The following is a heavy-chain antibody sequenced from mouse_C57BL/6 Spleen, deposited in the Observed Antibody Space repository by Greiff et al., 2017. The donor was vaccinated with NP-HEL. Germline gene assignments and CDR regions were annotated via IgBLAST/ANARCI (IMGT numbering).Heavy chain of an antibody. CDR1: GYTFTSYW. D-gene: IGHD2-4*01. CDR2: IDPTDSYT. CDR3: ERALSYYYDNAYYFDY. Sequence: VQLQQPGAELVKPGASVKLSCKASGYTFTSYWMQWVKQRPGQGLEWIGEIDPTDSYTNYNQKFKGKATLTVDTSSRTAYMQLSSLTSEDFAVYYCERALSYYYDNAYYFDYWGQGTTLTVSS. J-gene: IGHJ2*01. V-gene: IGHV1-50*01.